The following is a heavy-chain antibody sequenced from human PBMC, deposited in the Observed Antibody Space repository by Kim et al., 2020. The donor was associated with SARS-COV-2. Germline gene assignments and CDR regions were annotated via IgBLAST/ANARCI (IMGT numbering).Heavy chain of an antibody. D-gene: IGHD3-10*01. J-gene: IGHJ5*02. CDR2: IYYSGST. V-gene: IGHV4-59*08. CDR3: ARHLVVRGRRWFDP. Sequence: SETLSLTCTVSGGSISSYYWSWIRQPPGKGLEWIGYIYYSGSTNYNPSLKSRVTISVDTSKNQFSLKLSSVTAADTAVYYCARHLVVRGRRWFDPWGQGTLVTVSS. CDR1: GGSISSYY.